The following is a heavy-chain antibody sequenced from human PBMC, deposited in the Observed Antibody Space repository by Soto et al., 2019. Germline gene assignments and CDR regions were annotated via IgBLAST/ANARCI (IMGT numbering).Heavy chain of an antibody. CDR3: ARDKAAAPRYYFDY. CDR2: INPNSGGT. V-gene: IGHV1-2*02. D-gene: IGHD6-13*01. Sequence: GASVKVSCKASGYTFTGYYMHWVRQAPGQGLEWMGWINPNSGGTNYAQKFQGRVTMTRDTSISTAYMELSRLRSDDTAVYYCARDKAAAPRYYFDYWGQGTLVTVSS. J-gene: IGHJ4*02. CDR1: GYTFTGYY.